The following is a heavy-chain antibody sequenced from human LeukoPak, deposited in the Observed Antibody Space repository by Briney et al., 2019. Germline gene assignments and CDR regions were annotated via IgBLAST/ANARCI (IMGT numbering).Heavy chain of an antibody. J-gene: IGHJ3*02. CDR2: INSDGSST. Sequence: AGGSLRLSCAASGFAFSNNWMHWVRHAPGKGLLWVSRINSDGSSTSYADSVKARFTISRDNAKNTLYLQMNSLRAEDTAVYYCASSDWCAAFDIWGQGTMVTVSS. V-gene: IGHV3-74*01. CDR3: ASSDWCAAFDI. D-gene: IGHD2-8*02. CDR1: GFAFSNNW.